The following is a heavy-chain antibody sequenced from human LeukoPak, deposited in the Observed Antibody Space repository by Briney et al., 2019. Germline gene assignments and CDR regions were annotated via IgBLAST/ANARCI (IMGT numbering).Heavy chain of an antibody. CDR2: IYSGGNT. V-gene: IGHV3-66*01. Sequence: PGGSLRLSCAASGFAVSSNYMTWVRQAPGKGLEWVSIIYSGGNTNFADSVKGRFTISRDNSKNTLFLQMNSLRAEDTAVYYCSRCLNWFDPWGRGTLVTVSS. D-gene: IGHD5/OR15-5a*01. CDR1: GFAVSSNY. CDR3: SRCLNWFDP. J-gene: IGHJ5*02.